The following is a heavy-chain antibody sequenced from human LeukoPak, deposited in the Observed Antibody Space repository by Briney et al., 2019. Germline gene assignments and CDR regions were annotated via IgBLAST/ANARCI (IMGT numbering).Heavy chain of an antibody. V-gene: IGHV1-18*01. CDR1: GYTFTSYG. CDR3: ARDRYYGSGSYYWDFDY. D-gene: IGHD3-10*01. J-gene: IGHJ4*02. Sequence: GASVKVSCKASGYTFTSYGISWVRQAPGQGLEWMGWISAYNGNTNYAQKLQGRVTMTTDTSTSTAYMELRSLRSDDTAVYYCARDRYYGSGSYYWDFDYWGQGTLVTVSS. CDR2: ISAYNGNT.